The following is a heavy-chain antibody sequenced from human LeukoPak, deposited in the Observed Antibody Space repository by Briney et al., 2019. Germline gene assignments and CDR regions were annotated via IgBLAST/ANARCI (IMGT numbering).Heavy chain of an antibody. CDR3: ARYRSVGSGWYMYYYYMDV. J-gene: IGHJ6*03. V-gene: IGHV6-1*01. CDR2: TYYRSKWYN. CDR1: GDSVSSNSAA. Sequence: SQTLSLTCAISGDSVSSNSAAWNWIRQSPSRGLEWLGRTYYRSKWYNDYAVSVKSRITINPDTSKNQFSLQLNSVTPEDTAVYYCARYRSVGSGWYMYYYYMDVWGKGTTVTVSS. D-gene: IGHD6-19*01.